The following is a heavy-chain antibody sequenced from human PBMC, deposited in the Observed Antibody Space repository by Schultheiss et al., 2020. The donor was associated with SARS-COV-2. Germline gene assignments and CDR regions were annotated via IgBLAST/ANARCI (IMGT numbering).Heavy chain of an antibody. Sequence: GGSLRLSCAASGFTFSSYWMSWVRQAPGRGLEWISALSGSGGSTYYSNSAKGRFTISRDNSKNTLYLQMISLRAEDTAVYYCAKDHRSRVGGYYLGWFDPWGQGTLVTVSS. D-gene: IGHD3-3*01. V-gene: IGHV3-23*01. CDR1: GFTFSSYW. J-gene: IGHJ5*02. CDR3: AKDHRSRVGGYYLGWFDP. CDR2: LSGSGGST.